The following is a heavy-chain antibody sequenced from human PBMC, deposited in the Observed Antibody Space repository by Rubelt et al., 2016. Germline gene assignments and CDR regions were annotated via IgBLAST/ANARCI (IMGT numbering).Heavy chain of an antibody. Sequence: QAPGQGLEWMGRINPNSGGTNYAQKFQGRVTITADKSTSTAYMELSSLRSEDTAVYYCARGRAIETHAFDIWGQGTMVTVSS. CDR2: INPNSGGT. CDR3: ARGRAIETHAFDI. J-gene: IGHJ3*02. V-gene: IGHV1-69*04.